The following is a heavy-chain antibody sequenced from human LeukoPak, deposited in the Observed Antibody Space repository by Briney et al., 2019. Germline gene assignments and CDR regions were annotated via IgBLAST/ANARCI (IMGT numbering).Heavy chain of an antibody. V-gene: IGHV4-34*01. D-gene: IGHD5-12*01. CDR2: INHSGST. CDR3: ARVVYSGYDFLSYWFDP. J-gene: IGHJ5*02. Sequence: SETLSLTCAVYGGSFSGYYWRWIRQPPGKGLEWIGEINHSGSTNYNPSLKSRVTISVDTSKNQFSLKLSSVTAADTAVYYCARVVYSGYDFLSYWFDPWGQGTLVTVSS. CDR1: GGSFSGYY.